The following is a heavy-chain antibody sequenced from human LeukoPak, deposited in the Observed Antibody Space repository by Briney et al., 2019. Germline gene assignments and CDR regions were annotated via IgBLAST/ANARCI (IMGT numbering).Heavy chain of an antibody. J-gene: IGHJ4*02. D-gene: IGHD2-2*01. Sequence: GGSLRLSCAASGFTFGSYAMSWVRQAPGKGLEWVSAISGSGGSTYYAESVKGRFTISRDNSKNTLYLQMNSLRAEDTAVYYCAKGRVVVPAAPTYYFDYWGQGTLVTVSS. CDR1: GFTFGSYA. CDR3: AKGRVVVPAAPTYYFDY. CDR2: ISGSGGST. V-gene: IGHV3-23*01.